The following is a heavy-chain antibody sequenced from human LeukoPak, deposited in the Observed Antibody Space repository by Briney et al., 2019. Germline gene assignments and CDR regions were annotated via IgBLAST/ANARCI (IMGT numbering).Heavy chain of an antibody. J-gene: IGHJ4*02. CDR3: ARAVISFAGLIAKGFDS. Sequence: SETLSLTCTVSGGSFSTDYWSWIRQPPGKGLEWIGYIYYSGFTDYNPSLKSRVTMSVDTSKNQFSLKLSSVTAADTAVYSCARAVISFAGLIAKGFDSWGQGTLVTISS. D-gene: IGHD3-16*02. CDR2: IYYSGFT. CDR1: GGSFSTDY. V-gene: IGHV4-59*01.